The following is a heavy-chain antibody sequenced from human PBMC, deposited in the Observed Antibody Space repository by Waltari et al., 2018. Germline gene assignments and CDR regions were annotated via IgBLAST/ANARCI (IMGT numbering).Heavy chain of an antibody. D-gene: IGHD2-21*02. CDR2: INHSGST. V-gene: IGHV4-34*01. Sequence: QVQLQQWGAGLLKPSETLSLTCAVYGGSFSGYYWSWIRQPPGKGLEWIGEINHSGSTNYNPSLKSRVTISVDTSKNQFSLKLSSVTAADTAVYYCARGGTRNYGGNSSGWFDPWGQGTLVTVSS. CDR3: ARGGTRNYGGNSSGWFDP. CDR1: GGSFSGYY. J-gene: IGHJ5*02.